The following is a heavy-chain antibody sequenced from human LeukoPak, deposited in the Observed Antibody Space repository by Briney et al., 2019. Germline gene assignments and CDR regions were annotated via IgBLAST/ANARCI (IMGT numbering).Heavy chain of an antibody. V-gene: IGHV1-2*02. J-gene: IGHJ4*02. D-gene: IGHD6-13*01. CDR3: ARAGIIAAAGTAVY. CDR2: INPNSGGT. Sequence: GASVKVSCKASGYTFTGYYMHWVRQAPGQGLEWMGWINPNSGGTNYAQKFQGRVTMTRDTSNSTAYMELSRLRSDDTAVYYCARAGIIAAAGTAVYWGQGTLVTVSS. CDR1: GYTFTGYY.